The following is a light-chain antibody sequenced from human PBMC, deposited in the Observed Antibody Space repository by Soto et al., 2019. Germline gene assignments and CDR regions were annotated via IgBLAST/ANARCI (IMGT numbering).Light chain of an antibody. CDR2: PTS. Sequence: ESGLTQSPATLSSFPGERATLPCRASQAVNTRLAWYQHKPGQAPSLLIYPTSNRAAGIPARFSGSGSGTDFTLTISDVEPEDFAVYYCHQRQSWPRTFGQGTKVDIK. J-gene: IGKJ1*01. V-gene: IGKV3-11*01. CDR3: HQRQSWPRT. CDR1: QAVNTR.